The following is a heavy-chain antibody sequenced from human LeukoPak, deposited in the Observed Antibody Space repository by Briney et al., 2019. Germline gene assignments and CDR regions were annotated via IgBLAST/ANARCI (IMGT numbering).Heavy chain of an antibody. CDR2: ISSSSSYI. CDR1: GFTFSSYS. Sequence: GGSLRLSCAASGFTFSSYSMNWVRQAPGKGLEWVSSISSSSSYIYYADSVKGRFTISRDNAKNSLYLQMNSLRAEDTAVYYCAKREKRRIAAAGTPPDYWGQGTLVTVSS. V-gene: IGHV3-21*04. D-gene: IGHD6-13*01. CDR3: AKREKRRIAAAGTPPDY. J-gene: IGHJ4*02.